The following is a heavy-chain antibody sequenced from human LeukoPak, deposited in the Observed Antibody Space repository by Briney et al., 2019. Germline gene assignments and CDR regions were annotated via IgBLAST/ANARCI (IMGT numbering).Heavy chain of an antibody. Sequence: GSLRLSCAASGFTFSSYSMNWVRQAPGKGLEWVSSISSSSSYIYYADSVKGRFTISRDNAKNSLYLQMNSLRAEDTAVYYCARGRGRTDYFDYWGQGTLVTVSS. J-gene: IGHJ4*02. V-gene: IGHV3-21*01. CDR2: ISSSSSYI. CDR1: GFTFSSYS. D-gene: IGHD2-15*01. CDR3: ARGRGRTDYFDY.